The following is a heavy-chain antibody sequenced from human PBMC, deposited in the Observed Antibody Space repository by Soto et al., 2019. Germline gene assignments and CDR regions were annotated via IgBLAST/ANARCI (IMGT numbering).Heavy chain of an antibody. J-gene: IGHJ4*02. CDR3: ARNTVANWDYFDY. CDR1: GYSFTRYW. D-gene: IGHD7-27*01. V-gene: IGHV5-51*01. Sequence: PGESLKISCKGSGYSFTRYWIGWVRQMPGKGLEWMGIIYPGDSDTRYSPSFQGQVTISADKSISTAYLQWSSLKASDTAMYYCARNTVANWDYFDYWGQGTLVTVSS. CDR2: IYPGDSDT.